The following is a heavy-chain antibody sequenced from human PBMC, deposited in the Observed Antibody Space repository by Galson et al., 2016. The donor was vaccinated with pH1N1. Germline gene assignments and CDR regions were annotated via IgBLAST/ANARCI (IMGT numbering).Heavy chain of an antibody. CDR2: IIPIFGTS. Sequence: SVKVSCKASGGIFSSYAVSWVRQAPGRGLEWMGGIIPIFGTSHYAQKFQGRVTITADESTSTAYLELSSLSSEDTAVYYCARAPDRGEGALSYYYGLDVWGQGTTVIVSS. CDR1: GGIFSSYA. D-gene: IGHD3-10*01. V-gene: IGHV1-69*13. CDR3: ARAPDRGEGALSYYYGLDV. J-gene: IGHJ6*02.